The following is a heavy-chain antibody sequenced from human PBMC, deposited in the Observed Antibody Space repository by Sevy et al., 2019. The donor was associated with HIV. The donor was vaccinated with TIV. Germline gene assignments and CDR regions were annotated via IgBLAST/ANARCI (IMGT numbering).Heavy chain of an antibody. CDR2: ISPGTDPI. CDR3: VRMGLDAYNVYFDL. D-gene: IGHD1-1*01. CDR1: GYTFPAFS. Sequence: GGSLRLSCTASGYTFPAFSFNWVRQAPGKGLEWLSYISPGTDPIYYADSAKGRFTISRDDAKKSVYLEMKSLRDQDTALYYCVRMGLDAYNVYFDLWGQGTLVTVSS. V-gene: IGHV3-48*02. J-gene: IGHJ4*02.